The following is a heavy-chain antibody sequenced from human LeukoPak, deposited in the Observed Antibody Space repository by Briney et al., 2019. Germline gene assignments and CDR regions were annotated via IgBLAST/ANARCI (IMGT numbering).Heavy chain of an antibody. CDR2: IFASGST. V-gene: IGHV4-4*07. J-gene: IGHJ6*03. CDR1: GVSLTISF. Sequence: SETLSLTCTVTGVSLTISFWNCLRKPSGKGLEWIGQIFASGSTNYTSSLKSRVTMSVDTSKNQFSLRLSSVTAADTAVYYCARVRFDVGRYYYMDVWGEGTTVTVSS. CDR3: ARVRFDVGRYYYMDV. D-gene: IGHD3-10*01.